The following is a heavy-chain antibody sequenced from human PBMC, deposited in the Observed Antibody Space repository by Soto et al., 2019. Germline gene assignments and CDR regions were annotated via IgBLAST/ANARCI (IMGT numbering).Heavy chain of an antibody. CDR2: IFSNDEK. V-gene: IGHV2-26*01. Sequence: QVTLKESGPVLVNPTETLTLTCTVSGFSLSNARMGVSWIRQPPGTALEWLAHIFSNDEKSYSTSLKSRLTISKDTSKSQVVLTMTNMDPVDTATYYCARIEEHYGDNEAFDIWGQGTMVTVSS. CDR3: ARIEEHYGDNEAFDI. D-gene: IGHD4-17*01. J-gene: IGHJ3*02. CDR1: GFSLSNARMG.